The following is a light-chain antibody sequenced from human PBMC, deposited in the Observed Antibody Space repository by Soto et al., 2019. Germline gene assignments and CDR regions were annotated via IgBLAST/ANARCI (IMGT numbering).Light chain of an antibody. CDR2: DAS. CDR3: QQRTNWPPVT. CDR1: QSVSSY. V-gene: IGKV3-11*01. Sequence: EIVLTQSPATLSLSPGERATLSCRASQSVSSYLAWYQHKPGQGPRLLIYDASNRATGIPARFSGSGSGTDFTLTISSLEPEDFAVYYCQQRTNWPPVTFGQGTRVEIK. J-gene: IGKJ5*01.